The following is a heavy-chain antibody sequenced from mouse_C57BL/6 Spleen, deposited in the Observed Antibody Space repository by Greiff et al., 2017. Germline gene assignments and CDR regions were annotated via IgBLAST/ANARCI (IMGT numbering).Heavy chain of an antibody. J-gene: IGHJ1*03. CDR1: CYAFSSSW. CDR2: IYPGDGDT. CDR3: AREDYYGSSLYWYFDV. D-gene: IGHD1-1*01. V-gene: IGHV1-82*01. Sequence: VKLQESGPELVKPGASVKISCKASCYAFSSSWMNWVKQRPGKGLEWIGRIYPGDGDTNYNGKFKGKATLTADKSSSTAYMQLSSLTSEDSAVYFCAREDYYGSSLYWYFDVWGTGTTVTVSS.